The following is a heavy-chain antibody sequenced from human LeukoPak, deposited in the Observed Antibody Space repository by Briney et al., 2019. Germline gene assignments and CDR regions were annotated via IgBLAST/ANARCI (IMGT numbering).Heavy chain of an antibody. Sequence: SETLSLIRSVCGDSIRSYYWMWIRQPPGKGLEGIGYNYSSGSTKYNPSLKSRVSISVDTSKNQFSLKLSSVTAADTAVYYCASARVRSYSYDSSGLYTSDWHFDPWGRGTLVTVSS. V-gene: IGHV4-59*13. J-gene: IGHJ2*01. CDR2: NYSSGST. D-gene: IGHD3-22*01. CDR3: ASARVRSYSYDSSGLYTSDWHFDP. CDR1: GDSIRSYY.